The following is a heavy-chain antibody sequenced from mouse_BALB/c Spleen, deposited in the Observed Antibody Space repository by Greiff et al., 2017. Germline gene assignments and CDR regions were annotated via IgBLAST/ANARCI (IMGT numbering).Heavy chain of an antibody. CDR1: GFTFSSYT. D-gene: IGHD2-1*01. J-gene: IGHJ2*01. CDR2: ISNGGGST. Sequence: EVKVEESGGGLVQPGGSLKLSCAASGFTFSSYTMSWVRQTPEKRLEWVAYISNGGGSTYYPDTVKGRFTISRDNAKNTLYLQMSSLKSEDTAMYYCARGGNYGGEFDYWGQGTTLTVSS. V-gene: IGHV5-12-2*01. CDR3: ARGGNYGGEFDY.